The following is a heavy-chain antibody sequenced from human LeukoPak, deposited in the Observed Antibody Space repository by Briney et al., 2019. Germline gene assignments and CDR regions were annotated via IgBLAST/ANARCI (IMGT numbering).Heavy chain of an antibody. CDR3: AREVSGGHWQQLSSNWFDP. CDR2: INHSGST. Sequence: PSETLSLTCAVYGGSFSGYYWSWIRQPPGKGLEWIGEINHSGSTNYNPSLKSRVTISVDTSKNQFSLKLSSVTAADTAVYYCAREVSGGHWQQLSSNWFDPWGQGTLVTVSS. CDR1: GGSFSGYY. J-gene: IGHJ5*02. V-gene: IGHV4-34*01. D-gene: IGHD6-13*01.